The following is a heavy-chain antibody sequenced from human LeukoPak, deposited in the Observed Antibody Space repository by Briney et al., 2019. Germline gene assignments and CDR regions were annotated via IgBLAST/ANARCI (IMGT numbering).Heavy chain of an antibody. D-gene: IGHD5-12*01. Sequence: GGSLRLSCVASGFSFNNYAMNWVRQAPGKGLEWVSLINGSSAFYADSVKGRFTISRDKSKNTLYLQMNSLRAEDTAVYYCAKGAYDYIEIAYFDYWGQGSLVTVSS. CDR2: INGSSA. CDR1: GFSFNNYA. J-gene: IGHJ4*02. CDR3: AKGAYDYIEIAYFDY. V-gene: IGHV3-23*01.